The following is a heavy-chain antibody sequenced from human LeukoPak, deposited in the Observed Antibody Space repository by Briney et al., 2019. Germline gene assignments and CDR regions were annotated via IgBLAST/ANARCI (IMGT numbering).Heavy chain of an antibody. D-gene: IGHD5-12*01. CDR2: TYYRSKWYN. CDR3: VRSGYSGYLDY. J-gene: IGHJ4*02. V-gene: IGHV6-1*01. CDR1: GDTVSSINAA. Sequence: SQTLSLTCAISGDTVSSINAAWNCIRQSPSRGLEWLGRTYYRSKWYNHYAVSVKSRITINPGTSKNQFSLQLNSVTPDDTAVYYCVRSGYSGYLDYWGQGTLVTVSS.